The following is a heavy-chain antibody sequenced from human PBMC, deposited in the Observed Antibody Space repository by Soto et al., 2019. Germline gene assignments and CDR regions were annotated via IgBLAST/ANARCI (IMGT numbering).Heavy chain of an antibody. D-gene: IGHD7-27*01. CDR2: IYSGGST. CDR3: ARSPWGGPFGY. Sequence: EVQLVESGGGLIQPGGSLRLSCTASGFIVSSNYMSWVRQAPGKGLEWVSVIYSGGSTYYGDSVKGRFTISRDNSKNTLYLQMNNLRAEDTAVYHCARSPWGGPFGYWGQGTLVTVSS. J-gene: IGHJ4*02. V-gene: IGHV3-53*01. CDR1: GFIVSSNY.